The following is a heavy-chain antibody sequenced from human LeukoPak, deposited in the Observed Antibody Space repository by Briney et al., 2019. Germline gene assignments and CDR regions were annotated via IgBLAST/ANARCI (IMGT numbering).Heavy chain of an antibody. V-gene: IGHV4-30-4*01. CDR2: IYYSGST. CDR3: AREDVGDYVFDY. Sequence: PSETLSLTCTVSGGSISSGDYYWSWIRQPPGKGLEWIGYIYYSGSTYYNPSLKSRVTISVDTSKNQFSLKLSSVTAADTAVYYCAREDVGDYVFDYWGQGTLVTVSS. D-gene: IGHD4-17*01. CDR1: GGSISSGDYY. J-gene: IGHJ4*02.